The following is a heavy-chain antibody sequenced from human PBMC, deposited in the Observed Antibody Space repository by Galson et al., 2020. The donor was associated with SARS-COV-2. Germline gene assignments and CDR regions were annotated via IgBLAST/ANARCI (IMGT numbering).Heavy chain of an antibody. V-gene: IGHV3-21*01. CDR1: GFAFSSYT. CDR3: ARSPPASTSGTAIYFDY. Sequence: GESLKISCAASGFAFSSYTMNWVRQAPGKGLEWVASLDTSSTYIYHADSLKGRFTISRDNAEHSLYLQMNSLRAEDTAVYYCARSPPASTSGTAIYFDYWGQGTQVTGSS. CDR2: LDTSSTYI. D-gene: IGHD2-21*02. J-gene: IGHJ4*02.